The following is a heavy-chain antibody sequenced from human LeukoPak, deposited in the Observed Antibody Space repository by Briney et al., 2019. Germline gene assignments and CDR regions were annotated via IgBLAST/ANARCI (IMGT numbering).Heavy chain of an antibody. J-gene: IGHJ4*02. D-gene: IGHD3-10*02. V-gene: IGHV3-49*04. Sequence: GRSLRLSCTASGFTFGDYGMSWVRQAPGKGLEWVGFIRSEAYGGTTEYAASVKGRFTISRDDSKSIAYLQMNSLKTEDTAVYYCASLGSGSYYNVLDYWGQGTLVAVSS. CDR3: ASLGSGSYYNVLDY. CDR1: GFTFGDYG. CDR2: IRSEAYGGTT.